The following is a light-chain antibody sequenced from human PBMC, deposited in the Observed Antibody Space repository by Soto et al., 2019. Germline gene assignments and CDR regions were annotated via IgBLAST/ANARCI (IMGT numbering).Light chain of an antibody. Sequence: DILMTQSPSSLSASAGDIVTITCRASQNIGDDLSWYQQRPGKAPKLLIYYSSILHSAASSRFSGGGSGTDFTLTISGLQPEDFATYYCQQTFSTQLSFGGGTTVEIK. CDR3: QQTFSTQLS. J-gene: IGKJ4*02. CDR2: YSS. V-gene: IGKV1-39*01. CDR1: QNIGDD.